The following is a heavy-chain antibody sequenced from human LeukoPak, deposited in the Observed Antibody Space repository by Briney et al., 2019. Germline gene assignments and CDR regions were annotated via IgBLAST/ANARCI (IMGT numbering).Heavy chain of an antibody. V-gene: IGHV3-48*03. D-gene: IGHD5-18*01. CDR1: GFTFSSYE. CDR2: ISSSGSTI. J-gene: IGHJ4*02. CDR3: AKAPNSNTGDDDY. Sequence: GGSLRLSCAASGFTFSSYEMNWVRQAPGKGLEWVSYISSSGSTIYYADSVKGRFTISRDNAKNTLYLQMNSLRAEDTAVYYCAKAPNSNTGDDDYWGQGTLVTVSS.